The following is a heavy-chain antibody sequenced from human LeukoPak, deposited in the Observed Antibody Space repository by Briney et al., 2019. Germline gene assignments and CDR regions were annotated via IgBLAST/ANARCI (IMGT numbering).Heavy chain of an antibody. Sequence: ASVKVSCKASGYIFTSRGTTWVRQAPGQGLEWMGWISAYNGNTNYAQNVQGRVTVTRDTSTSTAYMELRSLRSDDTAVYFCARDLPGAAVEGTTRGMDVWGQGTTVTVSS. CDR1: GYIFTSRG. CDR2: ISAYNGNT. J-gene: IGHJ6*02. D-gene: IGHD6-19*01. V-gene: IGHV1-18*01. CDR3: ARDLPGAAVEGTTRGMDV.